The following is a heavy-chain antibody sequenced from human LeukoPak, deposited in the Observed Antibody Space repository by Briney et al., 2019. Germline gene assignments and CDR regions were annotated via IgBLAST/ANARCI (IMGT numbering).Heavy chain of an antibody. Sequence: PSETLSLTCTVSGDSISSGNYWGWIRQPPGKGLEWIGSIFHTGSTYFNLSLKSRVTISVDTSKNQFSLKLSSVTAADTAVYYCATLPIAVAGRDFDYWGQGTLVTVSS. CDR2: IFHTGST. V-gene: IGHV4-38-2*02. J-gene: IGHJ4*02. CDR1: GDSISSGNY. CDR3: ATLPIAVAGRDFDY. D-gene: IGHD6-19*01.